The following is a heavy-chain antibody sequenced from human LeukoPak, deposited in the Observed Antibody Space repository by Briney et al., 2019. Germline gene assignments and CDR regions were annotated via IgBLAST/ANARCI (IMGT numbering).Heavy chain of an antibody. CDR2: IRSKAYGGTT. D-gene: IGHD6-19*01. CDR1: GFTFGDYA. Sequence: GGSLRLSCTASGFTFGDYAMSWVRQAPGKGLEWVGFIRSKAYGGTTEYAASVKGRFTISRDDSKSIAYLQMNSLKTEDTAVYYCTRDPETYSSGNVNDYWGQGTLVTVSS. V-gene: IGHV3-49*04. J-gene: IGHJ4*02. CDR3: TRDPETYSSGNVNDY.